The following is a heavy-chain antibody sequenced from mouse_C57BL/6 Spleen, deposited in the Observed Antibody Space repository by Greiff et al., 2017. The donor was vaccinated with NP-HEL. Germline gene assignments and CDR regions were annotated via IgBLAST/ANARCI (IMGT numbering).Heavy chain of an antibody. CDR2: IWSGGST. Sequence: VKLMESGPGLVQPSQSLSITCTVSGFSLTSYGVHWVRQPPGKGLEWLGVIWSGGSTDYNAAFISRLSISKDNSKSQVFFKMNSLQADDTAIYYCAKSYYSKAMDYWGQGTSVTVSS. D-gene: IGHD2-5*01. J-gene: IGHJ4*01. V-gene: IGHV2-4*01. CDR3: AKSYYSKAMDY. CDR1: GFSLTSYG.